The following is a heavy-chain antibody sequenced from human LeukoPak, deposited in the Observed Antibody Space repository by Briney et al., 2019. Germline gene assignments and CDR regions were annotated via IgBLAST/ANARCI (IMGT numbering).Heavy chain of an antibody. CDR1: GYTFTGYY. J-gene: IGHJ4*02. CDR2: INPNSGGT. CDR3: ARGLHCSGGTCSDS. Sequence: ASVKASCKASGYTFTGYYVHWVRQAPGQGLEWMGWINPNSGGTNYAQKFQGRVTMTRDTSISTAYMELGRLRSDDTAVYYCARGLHCSGGTCSDSWGQGTLVTVSS. V-gene: IGHV1-2*02. D-gene: IGHD2-15*01.